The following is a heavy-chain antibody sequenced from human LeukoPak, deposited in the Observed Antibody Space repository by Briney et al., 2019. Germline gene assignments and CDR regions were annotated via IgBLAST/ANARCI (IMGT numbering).Heavy chain of an antibody. J-gene: IGHJ3*02. V-gene: IGHV1-2*02. CDR1: GYTFTAYY. Sequence: GASVKVSCKASGYTFTAYYMHWVRQAPGQGLEWMGWINPNSGGTNYAQKFQGRVTMTRDTSISTAYMELTKLRADDTAVYYCARVLQYVGDPFGIWGQGTMVTVSS. CDR3: ARVLQYVGDPFGI. CDR2: INPNSGGT. D-gene: IGHD2-8*01.